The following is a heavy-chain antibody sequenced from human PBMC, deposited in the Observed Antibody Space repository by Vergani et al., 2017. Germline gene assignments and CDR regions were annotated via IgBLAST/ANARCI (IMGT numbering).Heavy chain of an antibody. CDR3: ANDIPPNIVSYVWGSYRYGLVDY. CDR1: GLPFSSYG. J-gene: IGHJ4*02. V-gene: IGHV3-30*02. D-gene: IGHD3-16*02. CDR2: IRYDGSNK. Sequence: QVQLVESGGGVVQPGGSLRLSCAAPGLPFSSYGMHWVRQAPGKGLEWVAFIRYDGSNKYYTDSVKGRFTISRDNSKNMLYLQMNSLRSEDTAVYYCANDIPPNIVSYVWGSYRYGLVDYGGQGTLVTVSP.